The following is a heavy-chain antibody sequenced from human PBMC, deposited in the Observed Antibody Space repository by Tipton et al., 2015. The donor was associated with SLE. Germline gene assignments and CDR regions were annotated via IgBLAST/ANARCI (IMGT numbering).Heavy chain of an antibody. Sequence: TLSLTCTFSGGSISSGSYYWNWIRQPAGKGLEWIGYIYTSGSTNYNPSLKSRVTISVDTSKNQFSLKLSSATAADTAVYYCARGARYSYGPTYWYFDLWGRGTLVTVSS. D-gene: IGHD5-18*01. V-gene: IGHV4-61*09. CDR2: IYTSGST. CDR1: GGSISSGSYY. CDR3: ARGARYSYGPTYWYFDL. J-gene: IGHJ2*01.